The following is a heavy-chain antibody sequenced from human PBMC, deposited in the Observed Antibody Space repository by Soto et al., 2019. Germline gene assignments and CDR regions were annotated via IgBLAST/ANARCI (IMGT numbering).Heavy chain of an antibody. CDR2: IWYDGSNK. Sequence: QVQLVESGGGVVQPGRSLRLSCAASGFTFSSYGMHWVRQAPGKGLEWVAVIWYDGSNKYYADSVKGRFTISRDNSKNTLCLQMNSLRAEDTAVYYCARERRIILMDVWGQGTTVTVSS. J-gene: IGHJ6*02. CDR1: GFTFSSYG. V-gene: IGHV3-33*01. D-gene: IGHD2-15*01. CDR3: ARERRIILMDV.